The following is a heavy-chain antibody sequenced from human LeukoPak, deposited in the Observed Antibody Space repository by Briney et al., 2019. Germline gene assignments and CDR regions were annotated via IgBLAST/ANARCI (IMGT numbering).Heavy chain of an antibody. J-gene: IGHJ6*03. Sequence: ASVKVSCKASGYTFTSYDINWVRQATGQGLEWMGWMNPYSGNTGYAQKFQGRVTITRNTSISTAYMELSSLRSEDTAVYYCARGPSGSYEYYYYYMDVWGKGTTVTVSS. CDR1: GYTFTSYD. D-gene: IGHD1-26*01. CDR2: MNPYSGNT. V-gene: IGHV1-8*03. CDR3: ARGPSGSYEYYYYYMDV.